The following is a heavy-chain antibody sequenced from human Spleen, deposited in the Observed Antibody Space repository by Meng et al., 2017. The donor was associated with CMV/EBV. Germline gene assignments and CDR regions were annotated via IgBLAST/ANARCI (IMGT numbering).Heavy chain of an antibody. CDR2: ISYDGSNK. CDR3: ASTDSYD. J-gene: IGHJ4*02. CDR1: GFTFSSYP. Sequence: QVWLVGSGGCRVKPWQSLRLSCAASGFTFSSYPMHWVRQAPGKGLEWVAVISYDGSNKYYADSVKGRFTISRDNSKNTLYLQMNSLRAEDTAVYYCASTDSYDWGQGTLVTVSS. V-gene: IGHV3-30-3*01. D-gene: IGHD3-3*01.